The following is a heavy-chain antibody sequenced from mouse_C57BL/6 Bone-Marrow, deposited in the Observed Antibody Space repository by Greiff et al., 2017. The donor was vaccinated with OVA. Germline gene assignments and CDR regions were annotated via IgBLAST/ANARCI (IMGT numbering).Heavy chain of an antibody. CDR3: ARLGYYGSSYDWYFDV. CDR1: GYSFTSYY. J-gene: IGHJ1*03. D-gene: IGHD1-1*01. Sequence: VQLQQSGPELVKPGASVKISCKASGYSFTSYYIHWVKQRPGQGLAWIGWIYPGSGNTKYNDKLTGKATLTADTSSSTAYMQLSSLTSEDAAFYYCARLGYYGSSYDWYFDVWGTGTTVTVSS. CDR2: IYPGSGNT. V-gene: IGHV1-66*01.